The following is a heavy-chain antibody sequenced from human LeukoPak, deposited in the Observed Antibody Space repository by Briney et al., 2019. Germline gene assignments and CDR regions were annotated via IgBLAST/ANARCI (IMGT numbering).Heavy chain of an antibody. CDR1: GGTFSSYA. J-gene: IGHJ4*02. Sequence: SVKVSCKASGGTFSSYAISWVRQAPGQGLEWMGRIIPILGIANYAQKFQGRVTITADKSTSTAYMELSSPRSEDTAVYYCARDPTTVVTPDDYWGQGTLVTVSS. D-gene: IGHD4-23*01. CDR3: ARDPTTVVTPDDY. V-gene: IGHV1-69*04. CDR2: IIPILGIA.